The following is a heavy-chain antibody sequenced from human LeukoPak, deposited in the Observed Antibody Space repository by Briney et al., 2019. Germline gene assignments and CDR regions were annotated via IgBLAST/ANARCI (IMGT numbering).Heavy chain of an antibody. CDR2: IYHSGST. CDR1: GGSFSGYY. D-gene: IGHD3-3*01. Sequence: SETLSLTCAVYGGSFSGYYWSWIRQPPGKGLEWIGSIYHSGSTYYNPSLKSRVTISVDTSKNQFSLKLSSVTAADTAVYYCAREGGITIFGVVKRYYYMDVWGKGTTVTVSS. CDR3: AREGGITIFGVVKRYYYMDV. J-gene: IGHJ6*03. V-gene: IGHV4-34*01.